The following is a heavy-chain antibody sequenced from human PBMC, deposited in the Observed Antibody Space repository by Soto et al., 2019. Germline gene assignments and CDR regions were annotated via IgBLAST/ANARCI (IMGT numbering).Heavy chain of an antibody. CDR1: GGSFSSYY. Sequence: QVQLQESGPGLVKPSETLSLTCTVSGGSFSSYYWNWIRQPPGKGLEWIGYIYYSGSTFYNPSLRSRVIRSLDTSKSQFSLKLSSVTAADTAMYYCARGTGRRDFDYWGQGTLVTVSS. D-gene: IGHD1-1*01. CDR2: IYYSGST. J-gene: IGHJ4*02. CDR3: ARGTGRRDFDY. V-gene: IGHV4-59*08.